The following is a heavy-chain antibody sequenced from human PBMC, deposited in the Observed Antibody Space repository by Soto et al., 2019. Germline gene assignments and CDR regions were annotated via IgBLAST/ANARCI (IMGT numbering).Heavy chain of an antibody. Sequence: LRLSCAASGFTFSSYGMHWVRQAPGKGLEWVAVIWYDGSNKYYADSVKGRFTISRDNSKNTLYLQMNSLRAEDTAVYYCARDRRFLEWLFDYWGQGTLVTVSS. CDR1: GFTFSSYG. CDR2: IWYDGSNK. CDR3: ARDRRFLEWLFDY. V-gene: IGHV3-33*01. D-gene: IGHD3-3*01. J-gene: IGHJ4*02.